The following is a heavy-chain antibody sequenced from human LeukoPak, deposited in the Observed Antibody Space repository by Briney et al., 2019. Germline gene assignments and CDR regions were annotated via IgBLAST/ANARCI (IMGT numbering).Heavy chain of an antibody. D-gene: IGHD4-11*01. V-gene: IGHV3-23*01. CDR1: GFTFSTYA. Sequence: PGGSLRLSCATSGFTFSTYAMTWVRQAPGKGLEWVSLISGSGSGTHYADSVRGRFTISRDNAKNSLYLQMNSLRAEDTAVYYCARSHDCSNYGWFDPWGQGTLVTVSS. J-gene: IGHJ5*02. CDR2: ISGSGSGT. CDR3: ARSHDCSNYGWFDP.